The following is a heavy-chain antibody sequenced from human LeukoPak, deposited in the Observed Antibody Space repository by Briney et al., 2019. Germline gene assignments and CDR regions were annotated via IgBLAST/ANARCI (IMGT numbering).Heavy chain of an antibody. D-gene: IGHD2-2*01. J-gene: IGHJ6*03. CDR1: GFTFSSYS. V-gene: IGHV3-21*01. CDR2: ISSSSSYI. Sequence: GGSLRLSCAASGFTFSSYSMNWVRQAPGKGLEWVSSISSSSSYIYYADSVKGRFTISRDNAKNSLYLQMNSLRAEDTAVYYCARGFFCSSTSCHYYMDVWGKGTTVTISS. CDR3: ARGFFCSSTSCHYYMDV.